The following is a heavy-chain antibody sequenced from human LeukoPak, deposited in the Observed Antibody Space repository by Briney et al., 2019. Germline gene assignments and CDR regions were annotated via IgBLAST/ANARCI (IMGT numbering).Heavy chain of an antibody. J-gene: IGHJ5*02. V-gene: IGHV4-61*02. CDR1: GGSISSGSYY. D-gene: IGHD5-18*01. Sequence: TLSLTCTVSGGSISSGSYYWSWIRQPAGKGLEWIGRIYTSGSTNYNPSLKSRVTISVNTSKNQFSLKLSSVTAADTAVYYCARDGRGYSYGYGWFDPWGQGTLVTVSS. CDR2: IYTSGST. CDR3: ARDGRGYSYGYGWFDP.